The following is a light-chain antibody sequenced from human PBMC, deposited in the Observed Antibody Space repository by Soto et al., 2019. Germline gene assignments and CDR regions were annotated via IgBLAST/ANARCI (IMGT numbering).Light chain of an antibody. Sequence: EIVLTQSPGTLSLSPGERATLSCRASQSVSSSYLAWYQQKPGQAPRLLIYGASSRATGIPDRFSGSGSGPDFTLTISRLEPEAFAVYYCQQYGSSPYTFGQGTKLEIK. J-gene: IGKJ2*01. CDR2: GAS. V-gene: IGKV3-20*01. CDR3: QQYGSSPYT. CDR1: QSVSSSY.